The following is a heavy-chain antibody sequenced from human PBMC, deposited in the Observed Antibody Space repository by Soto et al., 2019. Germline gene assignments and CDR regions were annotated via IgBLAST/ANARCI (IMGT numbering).Heavy chain of an antibody. Sequence: QVQLVQSGAEVKEPGSSVKVSCKVSGGTFSSQTINWVRQVPGQGLEWMGSVIPIIGEGKYAQSFLGRVTSTADISTSTAYMELSSLRLEATAVYYWARPAVNDLDADSSAFDIWGQGTMVTVSS. CDR1: GGTFSSQT. CDR3: ARPAVNDLDADSSAFDI. V-gene: IGHV1-69*02. CDR2: VIPIIGEG. D-gene: IGHD1-1*01. J-gene: IGHJ3*02.